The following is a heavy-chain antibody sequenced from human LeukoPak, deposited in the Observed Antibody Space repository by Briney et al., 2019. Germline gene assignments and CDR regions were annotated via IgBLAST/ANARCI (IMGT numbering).Heavy chain of an antibody. J-gene: IGHJ4*02. Sequence: GGSLRLSCAASGFTFSSYEMNWVRQAPGKGLEWVSYISSSGSTIYYADSVKGRFTISRDNSKNTLYLQMNSLRAEDTSVYYCAKYGGYGPTHDYWGQGTLVTVSS. V-gene: IGHV3-48*03. CDR1: GFTFSSYE. CDR3: AKYGGYGPTHDY. D-gene: IGHD4-17*01. CDR2: ISSSGSTI.